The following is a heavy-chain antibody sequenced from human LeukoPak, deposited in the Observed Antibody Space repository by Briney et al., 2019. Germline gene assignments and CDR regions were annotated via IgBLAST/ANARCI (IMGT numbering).Heavy chain of an antibody. CDR2: MNTSGST. V-gene: IGHV4-4*07. CDR3: ARESVDNWNAFDY. D-gene: IGHD1-1*01. Sequence: PSETLSLTCTVSGGSIISHYWIWIRQPAGKGLEWIGRMNTSGSTNYNPSLKSRVTMSVDTSKNQLSLKLGSVTAADTAVYYCARESVDNWNAFDYWGQGTLVTVSS. CDR1: GGSIISHY. J-gene: IGHJ4*02.